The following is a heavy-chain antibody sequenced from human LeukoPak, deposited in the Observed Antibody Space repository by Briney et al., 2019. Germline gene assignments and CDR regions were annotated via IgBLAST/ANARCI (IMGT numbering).Heavy chain of an antibody. V-gene: IGHV1-2*02. CDR1: RYTFTAYY. CDR2: INPNSGAT. D-gene: IGHD3-22*01. Sequence: ASVKVSCKASRYTFTAYYMHWVRQAPGQGVEGMGWINPNSGATNYAQKFQDRVTMTRDTSISTAYMELSRLRSDDTALYYCARDQNYYDSTTYYGMDYWGQGTLVTVAS. CDR3: ARDQNYYDSTTYYGMDY. J-gene: IGHJ4*02.